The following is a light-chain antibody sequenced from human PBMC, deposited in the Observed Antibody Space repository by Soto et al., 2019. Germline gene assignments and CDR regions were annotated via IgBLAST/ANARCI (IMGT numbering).Light chain of an antibody. J-gene: IGLJ1*01. V-gene: IGLV2-23*01. CDR2: DGN. Sequence: QSALTQPASVSGSPGQSITISCTGTSSDVGSYNLVSWYQQHPGKAPKLMIYDGNKRPSGVSNRFSGSKSATTSSLTIAGLQTEDEADYYCCSYAGINTFVFGTGTKVTVL. CDR1: SSDVGSYNL. CDR3: CSYAGINTFV.